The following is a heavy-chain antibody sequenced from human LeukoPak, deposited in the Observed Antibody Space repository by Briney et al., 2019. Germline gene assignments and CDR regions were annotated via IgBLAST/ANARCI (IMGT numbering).Heavy chain of an antibody. CDR3: ARVVSWYHYFDY. CDR2: INAGNGNT. J-gene: IGHJ4*02. CDR1: GYTFTSYA. V-gene: IGHV1-3*01. D-gene: IGHD6-13*01. Sequence: ASVEVSCKASGYTFTSYAMHWVRQAPGQRLEWMGWINAGNGNTKYSQKFQGRVTITRDTSASTAYMELSSLRSEDTAVYYCARVVSWYHYFDYWGQGTLVTVSS.